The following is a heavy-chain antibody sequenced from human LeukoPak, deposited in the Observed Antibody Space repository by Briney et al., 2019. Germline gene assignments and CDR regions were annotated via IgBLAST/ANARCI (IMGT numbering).Heavy chain of an antibody. CDR1: GFTFSSHA. V-gene: IGHV3-23*01. Sequence: GGSLRLSCAASGFTFSSHAMSWARQAPGKGLEWVSTIRGSDDSTYYADSVKGRFTISRDNSKNTLYLQMNSLRADDTAVYYCTKAPGEQYLVPTDWGQGTLVTVSS. CDR3: TKAPGEQYLVPTD. CDR2: IRGSDDST. D-gene: IGHD2-2*01. J-gene: IGHJ4*02.